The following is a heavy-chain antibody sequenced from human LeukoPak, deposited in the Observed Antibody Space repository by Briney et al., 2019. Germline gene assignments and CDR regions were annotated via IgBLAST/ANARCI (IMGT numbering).Heavy chain of an antibody. CDR3: AKGVITFGGALGYYFDY. CDR2: ISGSGGST. V-gene: IGHV3-23*01. Sequence: PGGSLRLSCSASGFTFKSYAMSWVRQAPGKGLEWVSAISGSGGSTYYADSVKGRFTISRDNSKNTLYLQMNSLRAEDTAVYYCAKGVITFGGALGYYFDYWGQGTLVTVSS. J-gene: IGHJ4*02. D-gene: IGHD3-16*01. CDR1: GFTFKSYA.